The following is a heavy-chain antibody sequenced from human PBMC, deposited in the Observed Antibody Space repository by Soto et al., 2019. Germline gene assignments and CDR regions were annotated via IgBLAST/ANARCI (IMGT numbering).Heavy chain of an antibody. CDR3: ARDRGYCSGCSCYTTLDY. CDR1: GFTFSSYG. Sequence: QVQLVESGGGVVQPGRSLRLSCAASGFTFSSYGMHWVRQAPGKGLEWVAVIWYDGSNKYYADSVKGRFTISRDNSKNTLYLQMNSLRAEDTAVYYCARDRGYCSGCSCYTTLDYWGQGTLVTVSS. J-gene: IGHJ4*02. D-gene: IGHD2-15*01. V-gene: IGHV3-33*01. CDR2: IWYDGSNK.